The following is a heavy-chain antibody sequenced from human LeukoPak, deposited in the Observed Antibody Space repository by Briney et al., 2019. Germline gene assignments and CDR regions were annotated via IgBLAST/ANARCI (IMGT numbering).Heavy chain of an antibody. J-gene: IGHJ6*03. V-gene: IGHV3-30*04. CDR1: GFTFSSYA. D-gene: IGHD5-24*01. Sequence: PGGSLRLSCAASGFTFSSYAMHWVRQAPGKGLEWVAVISYDGSNKYYADSVKGRFTISRDNSKNTLYLQVNSLRAEDTAVYYCAKPGWGDGYNYPYYYYYMDVWGKGTTVTISS. CDR3: AKPGWGDGYNYPYYYYYMDV. CDR2: ISYDGSNK.